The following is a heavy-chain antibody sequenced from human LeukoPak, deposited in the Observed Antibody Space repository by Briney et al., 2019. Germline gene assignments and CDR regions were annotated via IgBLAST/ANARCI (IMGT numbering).Heavy chain of an antibody. J-gene: IGHJ4*02. Sequence: GGSLRLSCAASGFTFSSYSMNWVRQAPGKGLEWVSSISSSSSYIYYADSVKGRFTISRDNAKNSLYLQMNSLRAGDTAVYYCARVKAGICSSTSCLFDYWGQGTLVTASS. CDR2: ISSSSSYI. CDR1: GFTFSSYS. CDR3: ARVKAGICSSTSCLFDY. D-gene: IGHD2-2*01. V-gene: IGHV3-21*01.